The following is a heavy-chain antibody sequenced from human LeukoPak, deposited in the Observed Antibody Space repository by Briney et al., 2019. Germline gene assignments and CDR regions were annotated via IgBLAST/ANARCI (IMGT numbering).Heavy chain of an antibody. D-gene: IGHD3-9*01. J-gene: IGHJ4*02. Sequence: ASVKVSCKASGYTFTSYGISWVRQAPGQGLEWMGWISAYNGNTNYAQKLQGRVTMTRDTSTTTVYMELTSLRSEDTAVYYCARDQGLTGYFDYWGQGTLVTVSS. CDR1: GYTFTSYG. CDR2: ISAYNGNT. V-gene: IGHV1-18*01. CDR3: ARDQGLTGYFDY.